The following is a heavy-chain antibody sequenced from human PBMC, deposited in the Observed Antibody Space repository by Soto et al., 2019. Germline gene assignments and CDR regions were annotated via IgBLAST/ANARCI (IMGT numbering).Heavy chain of an antibody. D-gene: IGHD2-2*01. V-gene: IGHV4-59*01. CDR3: ARARYQLLHPYYYGMDV. CDR1: GGSISSYY. J-gene: IGHJ6*02. CDR2: IYYSGST. Sequence: SETLSLTCTVSGGSISSYYWSWIRQPPGKGLEWIGYIYYSGSTNYNPSLKSRVTISVDTSRNQVSLKLSSVTAADSAVYFCARARYQLLHPYYYGMDVWGQGTTVTVSS.